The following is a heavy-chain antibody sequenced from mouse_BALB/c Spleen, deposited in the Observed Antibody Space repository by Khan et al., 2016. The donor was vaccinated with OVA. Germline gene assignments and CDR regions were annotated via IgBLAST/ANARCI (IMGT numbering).Heavy chain of an antibody. CDR3: ARMVAK. CDR2: IDPPTGNT. CDR1: GFTITDYY. D-gene: IGHD1-1*02. J-gene: IGHJ3*02. V-gene: IGHV14-3*02. Sequence: VQLKESGADLVKPGATVKLSCTASGFTITDYYMHWVKQWPEQGLEWIGRIDPPTGNTKYDPKFQGKATLTADTSSNTAYLQLRSLTSEDTAVYYCARMVAKWGQGTRVTVS.